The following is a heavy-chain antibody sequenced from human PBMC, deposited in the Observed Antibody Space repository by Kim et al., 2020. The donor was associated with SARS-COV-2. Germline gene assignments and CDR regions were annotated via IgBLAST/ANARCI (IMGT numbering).Heavy chain of an antibody. J-gene: IGHJ4*02. V-gene: IGHV4-39*01. CDR1: GGSISSSSYY. CDR3: ARSYGSVSYADSVYFDY. Sequence: SETLSLTCTVSGGSISSSSYYWGWIRQPPGKGLEWIGSIYYSGSTYYNPSLKSRVTISVDTSKNQFSLKLSSVTAADTAVYYCARSYGSVSYADSVYFDYWGPGTLFTVSS. D-gene: IGHD3-10*01. CDR2: IYYSGST.